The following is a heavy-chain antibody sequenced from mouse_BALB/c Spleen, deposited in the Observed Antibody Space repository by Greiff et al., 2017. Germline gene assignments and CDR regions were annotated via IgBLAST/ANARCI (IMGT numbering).Heavy chain of an antibody. V-gene: IGHV14-3*02. D-gene: IGHD1-2*01. CDR2: IDPANGNT. CDR3: AIITTAPYYFDY. Sequence: EVKLVESGAELVKPGASVKLSCTASGFNIKDTYMHWVKQRPEQGLEWIGRIDPANGNTKYDPKFQGKATITADTSSNTAYLQLSSLTSEDTAVYYCAIITTAPYYFDYWGQGTTLTVSS. CDR1: GFNIKDTY. J-gene: IGHJ2*01.